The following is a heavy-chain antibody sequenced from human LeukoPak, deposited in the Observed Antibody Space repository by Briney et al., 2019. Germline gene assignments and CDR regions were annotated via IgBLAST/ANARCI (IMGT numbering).Heavy chain of an antibody. Sequence: ASVKVSCKASGYTFTGYYMHWVRWAPGQGLEWMGRINPNSGGTNYAQKFQGRVTMTRDTSISTAYMELSRLRSDDTAVYYCARGLPRKGYCTNGVCYQVPDYWGQGTLVTVSS. J-gene: IGHJ4*02. CDR3: ARGLPRKGYCTNGVCYQVPDY. CDR1: GYTFTGYY. CDR2: INPNSGGT. D-gene: IGHD2-8*01. V-gene: IGHV1-2*06.